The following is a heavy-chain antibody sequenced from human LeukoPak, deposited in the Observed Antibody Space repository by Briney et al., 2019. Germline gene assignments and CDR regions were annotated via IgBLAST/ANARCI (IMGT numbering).Heavy chain of an antibody. J-gene: IGHJ4*02. CDR1: GFTFSSYA. D-gene: IGHD2-15*01. CDR2: ISGSGGST. CDR3: AKDLCSGGSCYYGLDY. V-gene: IGHV3-23*01. Sequence: GGSLRLSCAASGFTFSSYAMSWVRRAPGKGLEWVSAISGSGGSTYYADSVKGRFTISRDNSKNTLYLQMNSLRAEDTAVYYCAKDLCSGGSCYYGLDYWGQGTLVTVSS.